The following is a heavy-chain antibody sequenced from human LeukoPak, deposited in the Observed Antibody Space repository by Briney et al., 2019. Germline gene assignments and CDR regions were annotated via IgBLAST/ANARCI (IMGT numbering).Heavy chain of an antibody. Sequence: GGSLRLSCAASGFTFSSYSMNWVRQAPGKGLEWVSYISSSSSTIYYADSVKGRFTISRDNAKNSLYLQMNSLRAEDTAVYYCARDRLESSSCIHYWGQGTLVTVSS. CDR3: ARDRLESSSCIHY. D-gene: IGHD6-13*01. CDR1: GFTFSSYS. CDR2: ISSSSSTI. J-gene: IGHJ4*02. V-gene: IGHV3-48*04.